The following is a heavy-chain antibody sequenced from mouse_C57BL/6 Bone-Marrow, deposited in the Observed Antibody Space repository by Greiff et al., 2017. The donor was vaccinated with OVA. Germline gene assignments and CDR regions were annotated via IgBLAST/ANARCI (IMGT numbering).Heavy chain of an antibody. CDR1: GYTFTSYW. CDR3: ARLDYYGSDYFDY. D-gene: IGHD1-1*01. Sequence: QVQLQQPGAELVMPGASVKLSCKASGYTFTSYWMHWVKQRPGQGLEWIGEIDPSDSYTNYNQKFKGKSTLTVDKSSSTAYMQLSSLTSEDSAVYYWARLDYYGSDYFDYWGQGTTLTVSS. V-gene: IGHV1-69*01. CDR2: IDPSDSYT. J-gene: IGHJ2*01.